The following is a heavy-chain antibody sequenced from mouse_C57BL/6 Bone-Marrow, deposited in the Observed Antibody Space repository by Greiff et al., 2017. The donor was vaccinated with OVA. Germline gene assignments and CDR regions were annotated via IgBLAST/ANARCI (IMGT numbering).Heavy chain of an antibody. Sequence: QVHVKQSGAELVRPGASVKLSCKASGYTFTDYYINWVKQRPGQGLEWIARIYPGSGNTYYNEKFKGKATLTAEKSSSTAYMQLSSLTSEDSAVYVGARTGFEDGGGFYYAMDYWGQGTSVTVSS. CDR2: IYPGSGNT. J-gene: IGHJ4*01. D-gene: IGHD3-1*01. CDR1: GYTFTDYY. V-gene: IGHV1-76*01. CDR3: ARTGFEDGGGFYYAMDY.